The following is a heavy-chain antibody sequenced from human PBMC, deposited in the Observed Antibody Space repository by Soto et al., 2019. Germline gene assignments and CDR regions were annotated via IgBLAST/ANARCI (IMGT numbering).Heavy chain of an antibody. V-gene: IGHV3-30*18. J-gene: IGHJ4*02. CDR2: ISYDGSNK. CDR1: GFTFSSYG. D-gene: IGHD2-15*01. Sequence: QVQLVESGGGVVQPGRSLRLSCAASGFTFSSYGMHWVRQAPGKGLEWVAVISYDGSNKYYADSVKGRFSISRDNSKNTLYLQMNSPRAEDTAVYYCAKDGRSCPHDYWGQGTLVTVSS. CDR3: AKDGRSCPHDY.